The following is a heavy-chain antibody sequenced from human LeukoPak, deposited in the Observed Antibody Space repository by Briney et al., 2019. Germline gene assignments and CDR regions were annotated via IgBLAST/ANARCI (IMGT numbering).Heavy chain of an antibody. CDR3: ARVGDDSGSYYDYLDY. Sequence: GGSLRLSCVASGFTFEDYGMSWVRQAPGKGLERVSGINWNGVSTGHADSVKGRFTISRDNAKNSLYLQMNSLRAEDTASYYCARVGDDSGSYYDYLDYWGQGILVTVSS. CDR2: INWNGVST. CDR1: GFTFEDYG. V-gene: IGHV3-20*04. J-gene: IGHJ4*02. D-gene: IGHD1-26*01.